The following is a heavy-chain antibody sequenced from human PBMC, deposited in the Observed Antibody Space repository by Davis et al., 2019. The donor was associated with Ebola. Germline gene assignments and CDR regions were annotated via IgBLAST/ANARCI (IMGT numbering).Heavy chain of an antibody. J-gene: IGHJ4*02. CDR2: INQSGST. Sequence: SDTLSLTCAVYGGSFRGYSWSWIRQPPGKGLEWIGEINQSGSTNDHPSLKSRVTISVDTSKNQFSLKLSSVTAADTAVYYCDRAYIVATMLDYWGQGTLVTISS. CDR3: DRAYIVATMLDY. V-gene: IGHV4-34*01. D-gene: IGHD5-12*01. CDR1: GGSFRGYS.